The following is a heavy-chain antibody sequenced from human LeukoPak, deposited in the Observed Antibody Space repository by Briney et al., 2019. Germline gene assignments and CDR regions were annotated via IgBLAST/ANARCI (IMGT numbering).Heavy chain of an antibody. CDR1: GGTFSSYA. CDR3: ARDPPIVVGPAAEYYGMDV. CDR2: IIPILGIA. J-gene: IGHJ6*02. Sequence: ASVKVSCKASGGTFSSYAISWVRQAPGQGLEWMGRIIPILGIANYAQKFQGRVTMTTDTSRSTAYMELRSLRSDDTAVYYCARDPPIVVGPAAEYYGMDVWGQGTTVTVSS. D-gene: IGHD2-2*01. V-gene: IGHV1-69*04.